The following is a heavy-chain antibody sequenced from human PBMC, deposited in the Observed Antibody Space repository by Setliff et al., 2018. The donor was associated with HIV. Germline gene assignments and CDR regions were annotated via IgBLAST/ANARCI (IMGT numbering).Heavy chain of an antibody. CDR3: ASTDNFWSGYYFGDY. CDR1: GLTVTTNY. Sequence: GGSLRLSCAASGLTVTTNYMSWVRQAPGKGLEWVSMIYSGGSTYYADSVKGRFTISRDNSKNTLYLQMNSLRAEDTAAYYCASTDNFWSGYYFGDYWGQGTLVTVSS. V-gene: IGHV3-66*02. D-gene: IGHD3-3*01. J-gene: IGHJ4*02. CDR2: IYSGGST.